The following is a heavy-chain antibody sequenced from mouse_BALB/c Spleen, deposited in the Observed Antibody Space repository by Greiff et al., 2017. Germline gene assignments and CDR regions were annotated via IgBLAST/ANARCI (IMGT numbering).Heavy chain of an antibody. V-gene: IGHV2-9-2*01. J-gene: IGHJ1*01. D-gene: IGHD2-12*01. Sequence: QVQLNESGPGLVAPSQSLSITCTVSGFSLTSYDISWIRQPPGKGLEWLGVIWTGGGTNYNSAFMSRLSISKDNSKSQVFLKMNSLQTDDTAIYYCVRDRSYSYWYFDVWGAGTTVTVSS. CDR1: GFSLTSYD. CDR3: VRDRSYSYWYFDV. CDR2: IWTGGGT.